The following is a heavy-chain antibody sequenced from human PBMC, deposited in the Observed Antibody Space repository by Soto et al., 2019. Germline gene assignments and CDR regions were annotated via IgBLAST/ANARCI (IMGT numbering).Heavy chain of an antibody. Sequence: SETLSLTCTVSGGSISSYDWSWIRQPPGKGLEWIGYIYYSGTTNYNPSLKSRVTISVDTSKNQFSLKLSSVTAADTAVYYCARYSGSYSYNWFDPWGQGTLVTVSS. CDR2: IYYSGTT. V-gene: IGHV4-59*01. J-gene: IGHJ5*02. CDR3: ARYSGSYSYNWFDP. CDR1: GGSISSYD. D-gene: IGHD1-26*01.